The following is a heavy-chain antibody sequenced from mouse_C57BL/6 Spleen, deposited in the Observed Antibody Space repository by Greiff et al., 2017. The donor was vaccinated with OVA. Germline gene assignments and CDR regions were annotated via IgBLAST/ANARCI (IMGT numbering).Heavy chain of an antibody. D-gene: IGHD1-1*01. CDR3: ARTYGSSFYFDV. J-gene: IGHJ1*03. Sequence: VQLQQSGAELVMPGASVKLSCKASGYTFTSYWMHWVKQRPGQGLEWIGEIDPSDSYTNYNQKFKGKSTLTVDKSSSTAYMQLSSLTSEDSAVYYCARTYGSSFYFDVWGTGTTVTVSS. CDR2: IDPSDSYT. CDR1: GYTFTSYW. V-gene: IGHV1-69*01.